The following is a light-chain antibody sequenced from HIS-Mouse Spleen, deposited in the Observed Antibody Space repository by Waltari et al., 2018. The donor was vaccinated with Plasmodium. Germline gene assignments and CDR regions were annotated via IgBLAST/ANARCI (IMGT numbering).Light chain of an antibody. J-gene: IGKJ4*01. Sequence: DIVMTQSPLSLPVTPGESASISCRSSQSLLHSNGFKYLDWYLQNPGQSPQLLIYLGSNRASGVPDRFSGSGSGTDFTLKISRVEAEDVGVYYCMQALQTPLTYGGGTKVEIK. CDR2: LGS. CDR3: MQALQTPLT. V-gene: IGKV2-28*01. CDR1: QSLLHSNGFKY.